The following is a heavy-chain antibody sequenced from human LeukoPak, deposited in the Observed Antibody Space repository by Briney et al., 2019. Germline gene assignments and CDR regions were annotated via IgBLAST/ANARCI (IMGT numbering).Heavy chain of an antibody. Sequence: ASVKVSCKASAYTFTSYDINWVRQATGQGLEWMGWMNPNSGNTGYAQKFQGRVTMTRNTSISTAYMELISLRSEDTAVYYCARGAPGSYCSGGSCPCFDYWGQGTLISVSS. CDR1: AYTFTSYD. D-gene: IGHD2-15*01. CDR3: ARGAPGSYCSGGSCPCFDY. V-gene: IGHV1-8*01. CDR2: MNPNSGNT. J-gene: IGHJ4*02.